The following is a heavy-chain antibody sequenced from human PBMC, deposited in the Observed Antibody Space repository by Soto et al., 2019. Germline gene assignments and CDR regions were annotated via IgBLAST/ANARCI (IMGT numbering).Heavy chain of an antibody. CDR2: ISGSGGST. D-gene: IGHD3-10*01. CDR1: GFTFSSYA. V-gene: IGHV3-23*01. CDR3: AKDFRRIYYYGMDV. Sequence: GGSLRLSCAASGFTFSSYAMSWVRQAPGEGLEWVSAISGSGGSTYYADSVKGRFTISRDNSKNTLYLQMNSLRAEDTAVYYCAKDFRRIYYYGMDVWGQGTTVTVSS. J-gene: IGHJ6*02.